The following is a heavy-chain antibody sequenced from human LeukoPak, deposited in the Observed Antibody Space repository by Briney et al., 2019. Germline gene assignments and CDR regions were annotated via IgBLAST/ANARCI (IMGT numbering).Heavy chain of an antibody. Sequence: SETLSLTCTVSGDSISSSSYYWGWIRQSPGKGLEWIGSIYYSGSTNYNPSLKSRVTISVDTSKNQFSLKLSSVTAADTAVYYCARLVSGWYPNVGYYYYMDVWGKGTTVTISS. CDR1: GDSISSSSYY. J-gene: IGHJ6*03. CDR2: IYYSGST. D-gene: IGHD6-19*01. CDR3: ARLVSGWYPNVGYYYYMDV. V-gene: IGHV4-39*07.